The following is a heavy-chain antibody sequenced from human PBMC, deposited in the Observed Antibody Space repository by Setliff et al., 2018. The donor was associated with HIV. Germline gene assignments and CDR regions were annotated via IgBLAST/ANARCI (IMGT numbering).Heavy chain of an antibody. V-gene: IGHV1-69*10. J-gene: IGHJ4*02. CDR2: ITPILGIA. Sequence: GASVKVSCKASGGTFSSYAISWVRQAPGQGLEWMGGITPILGIANYAQKFQGRVTITADKSTSTAYMELSSLRSEDTAVYYCARDLETRTRTSLYYFDYWGQGTLVTVSS. CDR1: GGTFSSYA. CDR3: ARDLETRTRTSLYYFDY.